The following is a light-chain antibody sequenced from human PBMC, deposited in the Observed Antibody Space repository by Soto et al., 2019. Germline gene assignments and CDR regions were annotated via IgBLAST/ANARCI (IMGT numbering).Light chain of an antibody. CDR2: KSN. CDR3: AACDDSLRGRE. V-gene: IGLV1-47*01. Sequence: QSVLTQPPSASGTPGQRVTISCSGSSSNIGSREVYWYQQVPGTAPKLLIYKSNQRPSGVPDRFSGSKSGTSASLAISGLRSEDEADYYCAACDDSLRGREFGGGTKLTVL. J-gene: IGLJ2*01. CDR1: SSNIGSRE.